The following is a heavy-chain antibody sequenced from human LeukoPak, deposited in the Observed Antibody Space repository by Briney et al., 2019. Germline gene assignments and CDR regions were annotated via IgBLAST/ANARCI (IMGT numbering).Heavy chain of an antibody. CDR2: IKEDGSEK. CDR3: ARDGPTAYFDY. CDR1: GFTFSSHW. J-gene: IGHJ4*02. V-gene: IGHV3-7*01. D-gene: IGHD5-18*01. Sequence: GGSLRLSCAASGFTFSSHWMTWVRQAPGEGLEWVANIKEDGSEKYYVDSVKGRFTISRDNAKNSLYLQMNSLRAEDTAVYYCARDGPTAYFDYWGQGTLVTVSS.